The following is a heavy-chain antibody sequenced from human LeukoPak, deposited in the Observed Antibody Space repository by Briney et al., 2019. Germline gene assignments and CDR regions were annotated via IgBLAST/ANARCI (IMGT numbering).Heavy chain of an antibody. Sequence: GGSLRLSCAASGFTFSSYAMSWVRQAPGKGLEWVSAISGSGGSTYYADSVKGRFTISRDNSKNTLYLQMNSPRAEDTAVYYCAKDSSSTSWGLFDYWGQGTLVTVSS. CDR3: AKDSSSTSWGLFDY. J-gene: IGHJ4*02. V-gene: IGHV3-23*01. CDR2: ISGSGGST. D-gene: IGHD6-6*01. CDR1: GFTFSSYA.